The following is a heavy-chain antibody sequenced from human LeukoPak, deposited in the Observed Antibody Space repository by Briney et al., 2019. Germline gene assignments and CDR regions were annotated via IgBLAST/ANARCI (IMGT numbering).Heavy chain of an antibody. CDR3: ARVGDILTGYPYYFDY. CDR1: GGTFSSYA. D-gene: IGHD3-9*01. Sequence: GASVKVSCKASGGTFSSYAISWVRQAPGQGLEWLGWISAYKGNTNYAQKLQGRVTMTTDTSTSTAYMELRSLRSGDTAVYYCARVGDILTGYPYYFDYWGQGMLVTVSS. J-gene: IGHJ4*02. V-gene: IGHV1-18*01. CDR2: ISAYKGNT.